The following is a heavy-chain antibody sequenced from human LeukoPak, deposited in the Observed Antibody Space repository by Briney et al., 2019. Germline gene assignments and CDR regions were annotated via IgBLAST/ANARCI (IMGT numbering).Heavy chain of an antibody. CDR2: ISGSGGST. Sequence: GGSLRLSCAASGFTFRSYAMSWVRQAPGKGLEWVSAISGSGGSTYYADSVKGRFTISRDNAENSLFVQLNSLRVEDTAVYSCARSDDHGDHFYAFDIWGQGTMVTVSS. CDR1: GFTFRSYA. V-gene: IGHV3-23*01. J-gene: IGHJ3*02. D-gene: IGHD4-17*01. CDR3: ARSDDHGDHFYAFDI.